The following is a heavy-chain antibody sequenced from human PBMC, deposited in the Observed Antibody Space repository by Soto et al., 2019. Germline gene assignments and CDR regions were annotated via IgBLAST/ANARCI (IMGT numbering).Heavy chain of an antibody. J-gene: IGHJ4*02. Sequence: GGSLRLSCATSGFSFGGYGMSWVRQAPGKGLEWVSGLSGSGGSTYYADSVKGRFTVSRDNSKSTLYLQMNTLRAEDTALYYCAKRGSGSYYHYWGQGTPVTVSS. CDR2: LSGSGGST. CDR3: AKRGSGSYYHY. D-gene: IGHD1-26*01. V-gene: IGHV3-23*01. CDR1: GFSFGGYG.